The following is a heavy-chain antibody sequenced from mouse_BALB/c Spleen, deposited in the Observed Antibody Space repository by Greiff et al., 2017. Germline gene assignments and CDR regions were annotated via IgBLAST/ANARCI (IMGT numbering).Heavy chain of an antibody. V-gene: IGHV5-17*02. Sequence: EVKLMESGGGLVQPGGSRKLSCAASGFTFSSFGMHWVRQAPEKGLEWVAYISSGSSTIYYADTVKGRFTISRDNPKNTLFLQMTSPRSEDTAMYYCARDYRYDFDYWGQGTTLTVSS. D-gene: IGHD2-14*01. J-gene: IGHJ2*01. CDR3: ARDYRYDFDY. CDR2: ISSGSSTI. CDR1: GFTFSSFG.